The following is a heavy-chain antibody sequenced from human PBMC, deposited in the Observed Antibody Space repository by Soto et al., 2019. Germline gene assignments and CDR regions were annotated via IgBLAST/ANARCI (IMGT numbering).Heavy chain of an antibody. CDR3: ARTNWYYDL. V-gene: IGHV3-7*03. CDR1: GCTFTNYW. CDR2: INGDGSEK. D-gene: IGHD7-27*01. J-gene: IGHJ5*02. Sequence: GVTLRLSCAASGCTFTNYWMSWVRQAPGKGLEWVANINGDGSEKYYVGSVKGRLTISRDNAKNSLYLQMDSLRAEDTAVYYCARTNWYYDLWGQGTLVTVSS.